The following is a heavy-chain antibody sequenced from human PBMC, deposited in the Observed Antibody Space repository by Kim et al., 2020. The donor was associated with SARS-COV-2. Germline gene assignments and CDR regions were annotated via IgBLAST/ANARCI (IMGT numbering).Heavy chain of an antibody. V-gene: IGHV4-59*13. D-gene: IGHD3-22*01. J-gene: IGHJ4*02. CDR2: IYYSGST. CDR3: ARRYDTNGFYYR. Sequence: SETLSLTCTVSGGSIRNYYWSWIRQPPGKGLEWIGYIYYSGSTDYNPSLKSRATISVDTSKNQFSLKLSSVTAADTAVYYCARRYDTNGFYYRWGQGILVTVSS. CDR1: GGSIRNYY.